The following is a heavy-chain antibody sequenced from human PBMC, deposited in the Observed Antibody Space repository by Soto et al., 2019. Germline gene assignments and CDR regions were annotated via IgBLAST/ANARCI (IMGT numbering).Heavy chain of an antibody. J-gene: IGHJ4*02. D-gene: IGHD5-12*01. CDR2: IYSGGST. V-gene: IGHV3-66*01. Sequence: GGSLRLSCAASGFTVSSNYMSWVRQAPGKGLEWVSVIYSGGSTYYADSVKGRFTISRDNSKNTLYLQMNSLRAEDTAVYYCASSRDGYNYGYWGQGTLVTVSS. CDR1: GFTVSSNY. CDR3: ASSRDGYNYGY.